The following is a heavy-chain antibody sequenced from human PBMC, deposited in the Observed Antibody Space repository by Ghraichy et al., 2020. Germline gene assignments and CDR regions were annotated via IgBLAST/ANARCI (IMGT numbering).Heavy chain of an antibody. J-gene: IGHJ4*02. CDR2: IYYSGST. CDR1: GGSVSSGSYY. CDR3: ARRHIDGYYFDY. D-gene: IGHD5-24*01. V-gene: IGHV4-61*01. Sequence: SETLSLTCTVSGGSVSSGSYYWSWIRQPPGKGLEWIGYIYYSGSTNYNPSLKSRVTISVDTSKNQFSLKLSSVTAADTAVYYCARRHIDGYYFDYWGQGTLVTVSS.